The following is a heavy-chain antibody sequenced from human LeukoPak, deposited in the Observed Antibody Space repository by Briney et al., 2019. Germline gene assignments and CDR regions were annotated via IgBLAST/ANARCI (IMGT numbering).Heavy chain of an antibody. J-gene: IGHJ4*02. D-gene: IGHD2-2*01. V-gene: IGHV3-20*04. CDR2: INWNGGST. CDR1: GFTFDDYG. Sequence: GGSLRLSCAASGFTFDDYGMSWVRQAPGKGLEWVSGINWNGGSTVYADSVKGRFAISRDNAKNSLYLQMNSLRAEDTALYYCARDEYCSSTSCYPFDYWCQGTLVTVSS. CDR3: ARDEYCSSTSCYPFDY.